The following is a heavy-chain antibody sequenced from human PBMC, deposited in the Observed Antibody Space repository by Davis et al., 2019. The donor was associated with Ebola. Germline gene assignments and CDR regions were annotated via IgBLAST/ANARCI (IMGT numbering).Heavy chain of an antibody. CDR3: AKDKVPNSGWYYFDF. CDR2: ISGSSSTI. J-gene: IGHJ4*02. Sequence: GESLKISCADSVITFSSYAMTWVRQAPGKGLEWVSAISGSSSTIYYADSVKGRFTISRDNYKKTIYLQMYNLRPEDTALYYCAKDKVPNSGWYYFDFWGQGTLVTVSS. D-gene: IGHD6-19*01. CDR1: VITFSSYA. V-gene: IGHV3-23*01.